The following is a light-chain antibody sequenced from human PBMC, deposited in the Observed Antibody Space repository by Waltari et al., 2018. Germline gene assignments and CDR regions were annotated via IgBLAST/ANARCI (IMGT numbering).Light chain of an antibody. V-gene: IGKV3-20*01. Sequence: EIVLTQSPGTLSLSPGERATLSCRASQSVSNNFLNWYQQKPGQAPRLLIYGASSSATGIPDRFMGSGSGTDFTLTISRLEPEDFAVYYCQQYDSIVLTFGGGTKVEI. J-gene: IGKJ4*01. CDR2: GAS. CDR3: QQYDSIVLT. CDR1: QSVSNNF.